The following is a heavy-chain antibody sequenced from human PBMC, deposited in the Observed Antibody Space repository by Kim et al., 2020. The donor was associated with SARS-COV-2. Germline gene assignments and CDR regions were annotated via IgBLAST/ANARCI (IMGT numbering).Heavy chain of an antibody. CDR3: ARDNPLRITLPTLTTAIFDY. CDR2: IYYSGST. V-gene: IGHV4-39*07. D-gene: IGHD3-10*01. CDR1: GGSISSSSYY. J-gene: IGHJ4*02. Sequence: SETLSLTCTVSGGSISSSSYYWGWIRQPPGKGLEWIGSIYYSGSTYYNPSLKSRVTISVDTSKNQFSLKLSSVTAADTAVYYCARDNPLRITLPTLTTAIFDYWGQGTLVTVSS.